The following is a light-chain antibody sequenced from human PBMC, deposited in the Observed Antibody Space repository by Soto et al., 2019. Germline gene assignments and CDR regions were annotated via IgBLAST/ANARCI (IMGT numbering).Light chain of an antibody. V-gene: IGKV3-20*01. CDR2: GAS. Sequence: EIVLTQSPGTLSLPPGERATLSCRASQSVSSSYLAWYQQKPGQAPRLLIYGASTRDTGIPDRFSGSGSGTDFTLTISRLEPEDLAVYYCQKYDSSPLTFGGETKVEIK. CDR3: QKYDSSPLT. CDR1: QSVSSSY. J-gene: IGKJ4*01.